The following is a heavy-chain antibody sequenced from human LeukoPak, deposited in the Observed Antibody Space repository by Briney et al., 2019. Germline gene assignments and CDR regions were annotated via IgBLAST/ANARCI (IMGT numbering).Heavy chain of an antibody. D-gene: IGHD2-8*01. CDR1: GLSLGSFE. V-gene: IGHV3-48*03. J-gene: IGHJ5*02. CDR2: ITVGGTKT. CDR3: AREGSGANLQIDT. Sequence: PAESMTLACALTGLSLGSFEMNWVRPAPEKGLEWLAHITVGGTKTYYAHSGTGRFAITTDPATNSLYLQLSSLRVEDSGVFCAREGSGANLQIDTWGQGTGVTVSS.